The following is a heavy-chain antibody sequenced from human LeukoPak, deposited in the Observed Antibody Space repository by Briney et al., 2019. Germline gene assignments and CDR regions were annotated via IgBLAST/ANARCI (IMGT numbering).Heavy chain of an antibody. CDR2: IYTSGST. CDR1: GDSISSYY. CDR3: ARAPGLSSWKWFDP. V-gene: IGHV4-4*07. J-gene: IGHJ5*02. Sequence: SETLSLTCTVSGDSISSYYWSWIRQPAGKGLEWIGRIYTSGSTNYDPSLKSRVTMSVDTSKNQFSLKLSSVTAADTAVYYCARAPGLSSWKWFDPWGQGTLVTVSS. D-gene: IGHD6-13*01.